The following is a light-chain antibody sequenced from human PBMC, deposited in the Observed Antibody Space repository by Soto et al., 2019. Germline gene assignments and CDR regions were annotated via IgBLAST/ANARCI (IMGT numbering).Light chain of an antibody. Sequence: PLLPSSGIPGDRGTSYCYGDSFSIERTTGSWYQQLPGMPPKLLIYLNVPRPSGVPNHFSGSKSGTAASLAISGLQSEDEAEYYCATWDDSLNLLYVFGTGTKVTVL. CDR1: SFSIERTT. J-gene: IGLJ1*01. V-gene: IGLV1-44*01. CDR3: ATWDDSLNLLYV. CDR2: LNV.